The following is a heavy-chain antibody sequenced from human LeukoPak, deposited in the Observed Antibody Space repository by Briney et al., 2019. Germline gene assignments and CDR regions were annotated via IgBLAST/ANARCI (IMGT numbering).Heavy chain of an antibody. J-gene: IGHJ4*02. CDR1: GFTFSTYW. V-gene: IGHV3-7*01. CDR2: IKPDGSEK. Sequence: GGSLRLSCAASGFTFSTYWMGWVRKAPGKGLEWVAKIKPDGSEKDHVDSVKGRFTISRDNAKNSLYLQLNSLRAEDTAVYYCARSRFYFDYRGQGTLVTVSS. CDR3: ARSRFYFDY.